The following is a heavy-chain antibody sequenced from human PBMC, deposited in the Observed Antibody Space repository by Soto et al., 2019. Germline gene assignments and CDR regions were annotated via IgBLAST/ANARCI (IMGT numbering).Heavy chain of an antibody. D-gene: IGHD1-1*01. Sequence: GGSLRLSCAASGFTFSSYWMSWVRQAPGKGLEWVANIKQDGSEKYYVDSVKGRFTISRDNAKNSLYLQRNSLRAEDTAVYYCARDPSNFNWLDAFDIWGQGTMVTVSS. J-gene: IGHJ3*02. CDR3: ARDPSNFNWLDAFDI. CDR1: GFTFSSYW. V-gene: IGHV3-7*01. CDR2: IKQDGSEK.